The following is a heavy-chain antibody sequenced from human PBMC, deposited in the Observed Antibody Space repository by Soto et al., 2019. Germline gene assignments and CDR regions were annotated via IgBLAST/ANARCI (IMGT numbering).Heavy chain of an antibody. Sequence: EVQLLESGGGLVQPGGSLRLSCAASGFTFSSYAMSWVRQAPGKGLEWVSAISGSGGSTYYADSVKGRFTISRDNSKNTLYLQMNSLRAEDTAVYYCAKDSIVVVTAMVLTDYWGQGTLVTVSS. CDR2: ISGSGGST. J-gene: IGHJ4*02. CDR1: GFTFSSYA. D-gene: IGHD2-21*02. V-gene: IGHV3-23*01. CDR3: AKDSIVVVTAMVLTDY.